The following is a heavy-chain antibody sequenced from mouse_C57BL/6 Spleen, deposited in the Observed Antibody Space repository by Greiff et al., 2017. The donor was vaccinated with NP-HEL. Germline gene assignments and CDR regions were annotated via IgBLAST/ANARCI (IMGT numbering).Heavy chain of an antibody. CDR2: ISSGGSYT. J-gene: IGHJ3*01. CDR3: ARPPYYSNYSFAY. Sequence: EVHLVESGGDLVKPGGSLKLSCAASGFTFSSYGMSWVRQTPDKRLAWVATISSGGSYTYYPDSVKGRFTISRDHAKNTLYLQMSSLKSDDTAMYYCARPPYYSNYSFAYWGHGPLVSVSA. CDR1: GFTFSSYG. V-gene: IGHV5-6*01. D-gene: IGHD2-5*01.